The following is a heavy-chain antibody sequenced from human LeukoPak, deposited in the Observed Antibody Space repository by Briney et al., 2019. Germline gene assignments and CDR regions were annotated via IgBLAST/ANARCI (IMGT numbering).Heavy chain of an antibody. Sequence: PSETLSLTCAVYGGSFSGYYLTWIRQPPGKGLDWIGEINHRGSTHYNPSLQSRVTISVDTSKKQFSLKLNSVTVADTAVYFCAGTVRGPGNFDYWGQGTLVTVSS. D-gene: IGHD4-17*01. V-gene: IGHV4-34*01. CDR1: GGSFSGYY. J-gene: IGHJ4*02. CDR2: INHRGST. CDR3: AGTVRGPGNFDY.